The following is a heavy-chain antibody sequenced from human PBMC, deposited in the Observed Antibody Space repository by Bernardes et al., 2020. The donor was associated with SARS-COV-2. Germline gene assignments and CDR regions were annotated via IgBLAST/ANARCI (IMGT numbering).Heavy chain of an antibody. CDR3: ARVAYYGSGSYYRLLSFAH. J-gene: IGHJ4*02. CDR1: GGSISGYY. CDR2: VYYRGST. D-gene: IGHD3-10*01. V-gene: IGHV4-59*01. Sequence: SETLSRTCTVSGGSISGYYWNWIRQPPGKGLEWIGYVYYRGSTNYNPSLKSRVTISVDTSKNQFSLRLSSVTAADTAVYYCARVAYYGSGSYYRLLSFAHWGQGILVTVSS.